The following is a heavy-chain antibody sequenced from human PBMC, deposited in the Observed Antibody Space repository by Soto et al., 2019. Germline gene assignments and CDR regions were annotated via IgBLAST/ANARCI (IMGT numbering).Heavy chain of an antibody. D-gene: IGHD2-21*01. CDR3: ARFASAPYYYYGVEV. CDR1: GYIFTNYD. J-gene: IGHJ6*02. CDR2: VSGYTGNT. Sequence: QVQLVQSETEVKKPGASVKVSCKACGYIFTNYDITWVRQAPGQGLEWMGWVSGYTGNTKYAQKFQDRVTMTTDTSTSTAYMELRSLRSDDTAVYYCARFASAPYYYYGVEVWGQGTTFFVSS. V-gene: IGHV1-18*01.